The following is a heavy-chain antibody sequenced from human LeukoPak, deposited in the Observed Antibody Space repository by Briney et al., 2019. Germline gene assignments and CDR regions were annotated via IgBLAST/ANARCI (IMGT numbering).Heavy chain of an antibody. J-gene: IGHJ6*03. Sequence: PGGSLRLSCAASGFTFSSYWMSWVRQAPGKGLEWVANIKQDGSEKYYVDYVKGRFTISRDNAKNSLYLQMNSLRAEDTAVYYCARHTVTYYYYYMDVWGKGTTVTVSS. D-gene: IGHD4-17*01. CDR1: GFTFSSYW. V-gene: IGHV3-7*01. CDR3: ARHTVTYYYYYMDV. CDR2: IKQDGSEK.